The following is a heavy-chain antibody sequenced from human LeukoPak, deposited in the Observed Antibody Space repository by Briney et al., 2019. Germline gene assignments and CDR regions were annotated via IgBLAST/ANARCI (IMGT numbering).Heavy chain of an antibody. D-gene: IGHD6-6*01. CDR2: ISYDGSNK. Sequence: GSLRLSCAASGFTFSSYAMHWVRQAPGKGLEWVAVISYDGSNKYYADSVKGRFTISRDNSKNTLYLQMNSLRAGDTAVYYCAREGSSRDFDYWGQGTLVTVSS. CDR1: GFTFSSYA. V-gene: IGHV3-30-3*01. CDR3: AREGSSRDFDY. J-gene: IGHJ4*02.